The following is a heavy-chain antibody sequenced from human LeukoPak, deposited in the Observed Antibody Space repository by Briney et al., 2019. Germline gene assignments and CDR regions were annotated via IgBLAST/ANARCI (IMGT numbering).Heavy chain of an antibody. J-gene: IGHJ4*02. CDR2: ISSSGSTI. CDR1: GFTFSSYE. V-gene: IGHV3-48*03. Sequence: GGSLRLSCAASGFTFSSYEMNWVRQAPGKGLEWVSYISSSGSTIYHADSVKGRFTISRDNAKNSLYLQMNSLRAEDTAVYYCARGRSWSYFDYWGQGTLVTVSS. CDR3: ARGRSWSYFDY. D-gene: IGHD6-13*01.